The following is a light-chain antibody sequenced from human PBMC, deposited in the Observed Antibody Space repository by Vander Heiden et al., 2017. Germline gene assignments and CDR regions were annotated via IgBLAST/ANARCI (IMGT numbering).Light chain of an antibody. J-gene: IGKJ4*01. CDR3: QQYESYPLT. Sequence: DIQMTHSPSTLSASVGDRVTITCRASQRISTWLAWYQQKPGTAPKLLIYKASSLERGVPSRFSGSGSGTEFTLTISSLQPDDFATYYCQQYESYPLTFGGGTKVEIK. CDR2: KAS. V-gene: IGKV1-5*03. CDR1: QRISTW.